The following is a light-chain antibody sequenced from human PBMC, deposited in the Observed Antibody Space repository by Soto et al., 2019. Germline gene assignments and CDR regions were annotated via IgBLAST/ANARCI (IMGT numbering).Light chain of an antibody. Sequence: QSVLTQPASVSGSPGQSITISCTGTSSDVGGYNYVSWYQHYPGEAPKLLTYEVGNRPSGVSDRFSAFKSGNTAFLTISGLQTDDEADYYCSSYSDTSSVIFGGGTKVTVL. V-gene: IGLV2-14*01. CDR2: EVG. J-gene: IGLJ2*01. CDR3: SSYSDTSSVI. CDR1: SSDVGGYNY.